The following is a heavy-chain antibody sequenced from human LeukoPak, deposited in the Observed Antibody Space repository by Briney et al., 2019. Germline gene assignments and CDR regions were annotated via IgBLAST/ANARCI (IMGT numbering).Heavy chain of an antibody. Sequence: ASVKVSCKASGYTFTSYGISWVRQAPGQGIEWMGWISAYNGNTNYAQKLQGRVTMTTDTFTSTAYMELRSLRSGDTAVYYCARAGYSSGWSNNDYWGQGTLVTVSS. CDR1: GYTFTSYG. CDR2: ISAYNGNT. V-gene: IGHV1-18*01. CDR3: ARAGYSSGWSNNDY. J-gene: IGHJ4*02. D-gene: IGHD6-19*01.